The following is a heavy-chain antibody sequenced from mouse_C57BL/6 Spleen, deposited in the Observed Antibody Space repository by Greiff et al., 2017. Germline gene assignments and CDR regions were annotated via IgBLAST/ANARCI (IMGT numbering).Heavy chain of an antibody. CDR1: GFTFSDSG. Sequence: VQLKESGGGLVKPGGSLKLSCAASGFTFSDSGMHWVRQAPEQGLEWVAYISSGSSTIYYADTVKGRFTISRDNDKNTRFLQMTSLRSEDTAMYDCARPDYWYFDVWGTGTTVTVSS. V-gene: IGHV5-17*01. CDR3: ARPDYWYFDV. J-gene: IGHJ1*03. CDR2: ISSGSSTI.